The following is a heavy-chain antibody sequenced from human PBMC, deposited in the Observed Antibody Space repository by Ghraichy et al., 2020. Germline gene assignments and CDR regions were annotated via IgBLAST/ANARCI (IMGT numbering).Heavy chain of an antibody. J-gene: IGHJ3*02. D-gene: IGHD1-26*01. CDR3: ARLDTVGALNGDAFDI. CDR1: GGSMINYY. CDR2: IHSSGST. Sequence: SETLSLTCTVSGGSMINYYWSWIRQPPGRGLTWIAYIHSSGSTNYNPSLKSRVAISVETSTSQFSLKLNSVTATDTAVYYCARLDTVGALNGDAFDIWGQGARVTVSS. V-gene: IGHV4-59*08.